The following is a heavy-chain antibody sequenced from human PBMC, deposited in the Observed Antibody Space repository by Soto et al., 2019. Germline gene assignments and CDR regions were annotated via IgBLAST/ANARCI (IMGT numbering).Heavy chain of an antibody. CDR2: ISSSSSYI. CDR1: GFTFSSYS. Sequence: LSLTCAASGFTFSSYSMNWVRQAPGKGLEWVSSISSSSSYIYYADSVKGRFTISRDNAKNSLYLQMNSLRAEDTAVYYCARDPVVVAAGAFDIWGQGTMVTVSS. CDR3: ARDPVVVAAGAFDI. J-gene: IGHJ3*02. D-gene: IGHD2-15*01. V-gene: IGHV3-21*01.